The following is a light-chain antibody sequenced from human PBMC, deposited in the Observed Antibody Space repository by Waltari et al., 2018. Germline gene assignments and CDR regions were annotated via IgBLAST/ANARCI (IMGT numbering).Light chain of an antibody. J-gene: IGKJ1*01. CDR2: AAS. V-gene: IGKV1-39*01. Sequence: DIQMTQSPSTLPASVGDRVTINCRASQTITKFLSWYQQKPGKAPKLLIYAASRLQSGVPSRFSGSGSGTDFALTISNLQPEDFATYFCQQTYTSPRTFGQGTKVEIK. CDR3: QQTYTSPRT. CDR1: QTITKF.